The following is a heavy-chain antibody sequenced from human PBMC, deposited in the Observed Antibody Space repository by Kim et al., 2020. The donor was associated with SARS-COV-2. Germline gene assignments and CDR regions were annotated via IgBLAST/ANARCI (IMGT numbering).Heavy chain of an antibody. J-gene: IGHJ2*01. CDR2: INTNTVNP. Sequence: ASVKVSCKASGYTFTSYAMNWVRQAPGQGLEWMGWINTNTVNPTYAQGFTGRFVFSLDTSVSTAYLQISSLKAEDTAVYYCARSLYYYYSSGYYVDWYLDVWGRGTLVTVSS. CDR3: ARSLYYYYSSGYYVDWYLDV. V-gene: IGHV7-4-1*02. CDR1: GYTFTSYA. D-gene: IGHD3-22*01.